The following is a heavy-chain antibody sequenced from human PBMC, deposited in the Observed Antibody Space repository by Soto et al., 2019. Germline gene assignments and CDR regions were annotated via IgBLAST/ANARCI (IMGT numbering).Heavy chain of an antibody. CDR1: GFTLSSYW. CDR2: IKYDGSEK. D-gene: IGHD2-15*01. V-gene: IGHV3-7*03. Sequence: GGSLRLSCAASGFTLSSYWMSWVRQAPGRGLEWMANIKYDGSEKYYVDSVKGRLTISRDNAKNSLYLQMNSLRAEDTAVYYCASSPRPESTPDFWGQGTLVTVS. CDR3: ASSPRPESTPDF. J-gene: IGHJ4*02.